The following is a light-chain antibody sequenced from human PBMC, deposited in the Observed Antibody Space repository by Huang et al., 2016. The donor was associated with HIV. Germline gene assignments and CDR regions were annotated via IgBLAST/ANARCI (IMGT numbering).Light chain of an antibody. V-gene: IGKV1-33*01. CDR1: QDISKY. CDR3: QQYDNLYT. Sequence: DIQMTQSPSSLSASVGDKVTITCQATQDISKYLNWYQQKPGKAPQLLIYGDSNLDTGVPSRFSGSGSGTDFTFTISSLQPEDIATYYCQQYDNLYTFGPGTKLEIK. CDR2: GDS. J-gene: IGKJ2*01.